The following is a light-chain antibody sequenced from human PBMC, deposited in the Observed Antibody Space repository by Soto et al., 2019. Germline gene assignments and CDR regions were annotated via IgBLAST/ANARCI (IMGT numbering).Light chain of an antibody. CDR3: CSYAGAYIYV. CDR1: SSDIGAYNY. CDR2: DVS. J-gene: IGLJ1*01. V-gene: IGLV2-11*01. Sequence: LTQPRSVSGSPGQSVTISCTGTSSDIGAYNYVSWYQQHPGKVPKLMLYDVSKRPSGVPDRFSGSKSGNTASLTISGLQADDEADYYCCSYAGAYIYVFATGTKVTVL.